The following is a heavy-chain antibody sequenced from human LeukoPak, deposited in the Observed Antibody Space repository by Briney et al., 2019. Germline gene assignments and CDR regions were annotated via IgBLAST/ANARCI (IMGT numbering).Heavy chain of an antibody. Sequence: SETLSLTCTVSGGSISSYYWSWIRQPAGKGLEWIGRIYTSGSTNYNPSLKSRVTISVDKSKNQFSLKLSSVTDADTAVYYCARSSSSGYYYYFDYWGQGTLVTVSS. CDR2: IYTSGST. V-gene: IGHV4-4*07. CDR3: ARSSSSGYYYYFDY. CDR1: GGSISSYY. J-gene: IGHJ4*02. D-gene: IGHD3-22*01.